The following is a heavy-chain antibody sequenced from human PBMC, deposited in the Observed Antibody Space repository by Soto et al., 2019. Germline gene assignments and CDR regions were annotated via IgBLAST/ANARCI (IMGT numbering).Heavy chain of an antibody. CDR3: AKETVIAIFGEAWGAYLDH. V-gene: IGHV3-30*18. CDR2: ISYDGSNK. CDR1: GFNFRRHG. D-gene: IGHD3-3*01. J-gene: IGHJ4*02. Sequence: QVNLVESGGGVVQPGRSLRLSCEGSGFNFRRHGMHWVRQAPGKGLEGVALISYDGSNKYYGDSVKGRFTVSRDNSRNTLYLQMNSLRPEDTGVYYCAKETVIAIFGEAWGAYLDHWGQGALVTVS.